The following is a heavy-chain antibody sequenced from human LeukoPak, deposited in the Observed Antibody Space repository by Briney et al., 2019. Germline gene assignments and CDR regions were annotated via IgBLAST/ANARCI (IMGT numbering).Heavy chain of an antibody. CDR1: GFSLTTSGVA. D-gene: IGHD6-19*01. CDR2: IYWDDDK. V-gene: IGHV2-5*02. CDR3: AYKAPTGWYQA. J-gene: IGHJ4*02. Sequence: ESGPTLVNPTQTLTLTCTFSGFSLTTSGVAVGWIRQPPGKALEWLTLIYWDDDKRHSPSLKSRLTVTKDTSKNQVVLTVTNMDPVDTATYYCAYKAPTGWYQAWGRGTLVTVSS.